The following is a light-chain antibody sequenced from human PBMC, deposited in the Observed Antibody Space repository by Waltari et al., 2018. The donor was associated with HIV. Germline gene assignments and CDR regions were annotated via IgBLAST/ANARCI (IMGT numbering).Light chain of an antibody. CDR1: HRISTY. V-gene: IGKV1-39*01. Sequence: DVQMTQSPSSLSASVGDRDTITCRASHRISTYLNWYQQKPGRAPNLLIYAASTLQVGVPSRFSGSGSGTDFTLSISGLQREDFGTYYCQQSYSTPRSFGGGTKVEIK. CDR3: QQSYSTPRS. CDR2: AAS. J-gene: IGKJ4*01.